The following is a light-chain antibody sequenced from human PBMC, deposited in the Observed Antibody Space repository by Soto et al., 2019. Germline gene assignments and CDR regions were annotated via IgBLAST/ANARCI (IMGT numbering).Light chain of an antibody. CDR3: QQYNNWPPFT. J-gene: IGKJ3*01. CDR1: QGVGSD. Sequence: EIVMTQSPVTLSASPGERVTLSCRASQGVGSDVAWYQQKHGQAPGLLIYGASIREVGVPARFSGSGSGTEFTLTISSLQSEDFAVYYCQQYNNWPPFTYGPGTIVDIK. CDR2: GAS. V-gene: IGKV3-15*01.